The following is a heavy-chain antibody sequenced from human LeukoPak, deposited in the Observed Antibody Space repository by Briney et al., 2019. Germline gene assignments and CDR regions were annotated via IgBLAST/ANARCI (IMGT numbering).Heavy chain of an antibody. D-gene: IGHD3-9*01. CDR3: ASVYYDILTGYYPSAFDI. J-gene: IGHJ3*02. Sequence: ASVKVSCKASGGTFSSYAISWVRQAPGQGLEWMGRIIPILGIANYAQKFQGRVTITRDTSASTAYMELSSLRSEDTAVYYCASVYYDILTGYYPSAFDIWGQGTMVTVSS. CDR1: GGTFSSYA. CDR2: IIPILGIA. V-gene: IGHV1-69*04.